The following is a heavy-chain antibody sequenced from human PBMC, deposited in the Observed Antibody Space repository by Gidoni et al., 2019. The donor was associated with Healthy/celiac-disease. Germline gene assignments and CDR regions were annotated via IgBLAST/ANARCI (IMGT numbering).Heavy chain of an antibody. CDR1: GYTRTKLS. CDR3: ATDIAAQNYYYYGMDV. CDR2: FDPEDGET. Sequence: QVQLVQSGAVVKKPGASVKVSCKVSGYTRTKLSMHWVRQAPGKGLEWMGGFDPEDGETIYAQKFQGRVTMTEDTSTDTAYMELSSLRSEDTAVYYCATDIAAQNYYYYGMDVWGQGTTVTVSS. V-gene: IGHV1-24*01. D-gene: IGHD6-13*01. J-gene: IGHJ6*02.